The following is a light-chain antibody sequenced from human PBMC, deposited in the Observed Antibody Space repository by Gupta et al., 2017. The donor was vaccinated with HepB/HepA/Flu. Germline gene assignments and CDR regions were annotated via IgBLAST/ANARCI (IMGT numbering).Light chain of an antibody. CDR2: EVS. V-gene: IGLV2-18*02. CDR1: SSDVGSYNR. CDR3: SSYTGSSTFVV. J-gene: IGLJ2*01. Sequence: QSALTQPPSVSGSRGQSVTISCTGTSSDVGSYNRVSWYQQPPGTAPKLMIYEVSNRPSGVPDRFSGSKSGNTASLTISGLQAEDEADYYCSSYTGSSTFVVFGGGTKLTVL.